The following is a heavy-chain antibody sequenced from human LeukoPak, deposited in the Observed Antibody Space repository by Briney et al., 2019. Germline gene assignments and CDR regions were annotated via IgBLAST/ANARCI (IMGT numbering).Heavy chain of an antibody. V-gene: IGHV1-46*01. D-gene: IGHD4-23*01. J-gene: IGHJ4*02. CDR1: GYTFTSYY. CDR2: VNPSGGST. Sequence: GASVKVSCKASGYTFTSYYMHWVRQAPGQGLEWMGIVNPSGGSTSYAQKFQGRVTITRDMSTSTVYMELSSLRSEDTAVYYCARLTSPYYGGNSTVDYWGQGTLVTVSS. CDR3: ARLTSPYYGGNSTVDY.